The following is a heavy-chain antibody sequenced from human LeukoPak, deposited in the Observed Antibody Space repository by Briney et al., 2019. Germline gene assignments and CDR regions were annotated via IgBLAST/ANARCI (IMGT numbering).Heavy chain of an antibody. V-gene: IGHV3-74*01. CDR1: GFTFSNYW. CDR2: INSDGSTT. D-gene: IGHD2-8*01. CDR3: ARGGVAGGFDL. J-gene: IGHJ3*01. Sequence: GGSLRPSCATSGFTFSNYWMPWVRQAPGKGLVWVSGINSDGSTTSFADSVKGRFTISRDNAKNTLYLQMNSLRADDTAVYYCARGGVAGGFDLWGQGTMVTVSS.